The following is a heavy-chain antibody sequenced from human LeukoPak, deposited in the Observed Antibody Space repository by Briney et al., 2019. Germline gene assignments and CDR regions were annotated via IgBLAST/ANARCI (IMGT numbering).Heavy chain of an antibody. J-gene: IGHJ5*02. CDR1: GGSISSGGNY. V-gene: IGHV4-31*03. CDR2: MHYSGTT. D-gene: IGHD3-22*01. CDR3: ARYYHDSSGYSNWFDP. Sequence: PSQTLSLTCTVSGGSISSGGNYWTWIRQHPGKGLEWIGYMHYSGTTYYNPSLKSRVTISVDTSKNQFSLKLDSVTAADTAVYYCARYYHDSSGYSNWFDPWGQGSLVTVSS.